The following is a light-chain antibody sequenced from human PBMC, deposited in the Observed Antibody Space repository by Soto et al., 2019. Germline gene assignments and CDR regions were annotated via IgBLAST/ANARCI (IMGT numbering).Light chain of an antibody. CDR3: QQYNSYLYS. CDR1: QSISSW. Sequence: DIQMTQSPSTLSASVGDRVTITCRASQSISSWMAWYQQKPGKAPKLLIYDASSLESGVPSRFSGSGSGTEFTLTISSLQPVDFATYYCQQYNSYLYSFGQGTKLVIK. V-gene: IGKV1-5*01. CDR2: DAS. J-gene: IGKJ2*01.